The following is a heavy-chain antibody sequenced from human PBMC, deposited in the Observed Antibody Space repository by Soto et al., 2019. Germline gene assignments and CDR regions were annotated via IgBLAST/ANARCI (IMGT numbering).Heavy chain of an antibody. D-gene: IGHD3-22*01. CDR1: GGSISSGGYY. J-gene: IGHJ3*02. CDR2: IYYSGST. Sequence: QVQLQESGPGLVKPSQTLSLTCTVSGGSISSGGYYWSWIRQHPGKGLEWIGYIYYSGSTYYNPSLKSPVTISVDASNNQFSRKLSSVTAADTAVYYCARDHGSSGYYWTDGNDAFDIWGQGTMVTVSS. V-gene: IGHV4-31*01. CDR3: ARDHGSSGYYWTDGNDAFDI.